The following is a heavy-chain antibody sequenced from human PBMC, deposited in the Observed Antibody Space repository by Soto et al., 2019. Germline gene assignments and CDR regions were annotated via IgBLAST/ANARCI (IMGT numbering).Heavy chain of an antibody. J-gene: IGHJ4*02. V-gene: IGHV3-11*06. CDR2: ISTTSRST. CDR3: ARGAIVGTTTD. CDR1: GFTFSDFY. D-gene: IGHD1-26*01. Sequence: PGGSLRLSCAASGFTFSDFYMNWIRQAPGKGLEWVSYISTTSRSTNYADSVKGRFTISRDNAKNSLYLQMNSLRAEDTAVYYCARGAIVGTTTDWGQGTLVTVSS.